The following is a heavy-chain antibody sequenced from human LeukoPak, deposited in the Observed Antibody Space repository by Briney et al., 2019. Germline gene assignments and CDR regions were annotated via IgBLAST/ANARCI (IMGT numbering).Heavy chain of an antibody. V-gene: IGHV4-34*01. J-gene: IGHJ4*02. D-gene: IGHD6-19*01. CDR3: ARDLGGSSGSPFDY. CDR1: GGSFSGYY. CDR2: INHSGST. Sequence: SETLSLTCAVYGGSFSGYYWSWIRQPPGKGLEWIGEINHSGSTNYNPSLKSRVTISVDTSKNQFSLKLSSVTAADTAVYYCARDLGGSSGSPFDYWGQGTLVTVSS.